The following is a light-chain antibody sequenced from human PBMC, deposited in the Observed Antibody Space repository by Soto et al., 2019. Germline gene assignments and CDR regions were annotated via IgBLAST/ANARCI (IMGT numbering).Light chain of an antibody. CDR1: QSVSST. J-gene: IGKJ4*01. CDR3: QQYNNWPPLN. V-gene: IGKV3-15*01. Sequence: EIVMTQSPATLSVSPGERATLSCRASQSVSSTLAWYQQKPGQAPRLLIYGASTRSTGIPARFSGSGSGTAFTITISSLQSEDFAVYYCQQYNNWPPLNFGGGTKVEIK. CDR2: GAS.